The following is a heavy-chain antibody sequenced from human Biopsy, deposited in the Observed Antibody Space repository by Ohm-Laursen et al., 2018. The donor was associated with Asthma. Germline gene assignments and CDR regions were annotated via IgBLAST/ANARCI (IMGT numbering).Heavy chain of an antibody. CDR2: IYYSGST. D-gene: IGHD5-18*01. CDR1: GGSVSSGSHY. CDR3: ARDYVDSAMDYFDY. J-gene: IGHJ4*02. Sequence: SETLSLTCTVSGGSVSSGSHYWSWIRQPPGKGLEWIGYIYYSGSTNYNPSLKSRVTISVDTPKNQFSLKLSSVTAADTAVYYCARDYVDSAMDYFDYWGQGTLVTVSS. V-gene: IGHV4-61*01.